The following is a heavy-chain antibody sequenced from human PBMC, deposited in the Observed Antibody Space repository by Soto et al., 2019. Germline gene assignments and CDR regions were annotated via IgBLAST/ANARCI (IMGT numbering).Heavy chain of an antibody. CDR3: AKGFPRGATCHYYFDY. J-gene: IGHJ4*02. Sequence: EVQLLESGGGLVQPGGSLRLSCAASGFTFSSYAMSWVRQAPGKGLEWVSAISGSGGSTYYADSVKGRFTISRDNSKNTLDLQMNSLRAEDTAVYYCAKGFPRGATCHYYFDYWGQGTLVTVSS. CDR2: ISGSGGST. CDR1: GFTFSSYA. V-gene: IGHV3-23*01.